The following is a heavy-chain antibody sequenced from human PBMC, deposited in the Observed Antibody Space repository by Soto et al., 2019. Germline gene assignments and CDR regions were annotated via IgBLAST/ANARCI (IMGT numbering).Heavy chain of an antibody. Sequence: ASVKVSCKASGYIFSSHYMHWVRQAPGQGLEWMGTINTSGGSTTYAQKFQGRVTRTSDTSTSTVYMALSSLRSEEQAVYFCAREVTGYSYGRFDYWGHGTPVTVSS. CDR1: GYIFSSHY. CDR3: AREVTGYSYGRFDY. CDR2: INTSGGST. D-gene: IGHD5-18*01. V-gene: IGHV1-46*01. J-gene: IGHJ4*01.